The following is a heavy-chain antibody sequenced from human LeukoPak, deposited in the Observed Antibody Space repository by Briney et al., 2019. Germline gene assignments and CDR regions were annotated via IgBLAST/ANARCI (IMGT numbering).Heavy chain of an antibody. V-gene: IGHV1-69*13. J-gene: IGHJ6*03. Sequence: SVKVSCKASGGTFSNYAISWVRQAPGQGLEWMGGIIPIFGTANYAQKFQRRVTITADESTSTAYMELSSLRSEDTAVYYCARGSIQQLVLKRYYYYYYMDVWGKGTTVTVSS. D-gene: IGHD6-6*01. CDR2: IIPIFGTA. CDR3: ARGSIQQLVLKRYYYYYYMDV. CDR1: GGTFSNYA.